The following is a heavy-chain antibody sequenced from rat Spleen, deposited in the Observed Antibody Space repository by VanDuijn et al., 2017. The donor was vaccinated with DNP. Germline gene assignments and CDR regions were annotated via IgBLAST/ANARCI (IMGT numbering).Heavy chain of an antibody. CDR2: ISTSGGRT. J-gene: IGHJ2*01. Sequence: EVQLVESGGGLVQPGRSLKLSCAASGFTFSSFYMSWVRQAPQKGLEWVATISTSGGRTYYPDSVTGRFIISRDNAKSSLYLQVNSLRSEDTATYFCARRSGYDYFDYWGQGVMVTVSS. CDR3: ARRSGYDYFDY. D-gene: IGHD2-2*01. CDR1: GFTFSSFY. V-gene: IGHV5S23*01.